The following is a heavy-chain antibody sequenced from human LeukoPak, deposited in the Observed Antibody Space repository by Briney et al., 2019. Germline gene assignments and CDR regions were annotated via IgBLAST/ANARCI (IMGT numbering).Heavy chain of an antibody. D-gene: IGHD3-9*01. CDR3: ARGTLVTALPFDY. CDR1: GFTFSSYA. CDR2: ISYDGSNK. V-gene: IGHV3-30-3*01. Sequence: GGSLRLSCAASGFTFSSYAMHWVRQAPGKGLEWVAVISYDGSNKYYADSVKGRFTISRGNSKNTPYLQMNSLRAEDTAVYYCARGTLVTALPFDYWGQGTLVTVSS. J-gene: IGHJ4*02.